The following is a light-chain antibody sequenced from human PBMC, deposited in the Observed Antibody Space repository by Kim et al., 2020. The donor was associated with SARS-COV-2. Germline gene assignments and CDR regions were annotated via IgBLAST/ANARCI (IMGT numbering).Light chain of an antibody. CDR1: SGHSSYA. J-gene: IGLJ3*02. Sequence: SVKHTCTLSSGHSSYAITWHQQQPEKGPLYLMKLNSDGSHRKGDGIPDRFSGSSAGAERYLTSSSVQSEDEAYYYGETWGTGIQEVFGGGTQLTVL. CDR2: LNSDGSH. CDR3: ETWGTGIQEV. V-gene: IGLV4-69*01.